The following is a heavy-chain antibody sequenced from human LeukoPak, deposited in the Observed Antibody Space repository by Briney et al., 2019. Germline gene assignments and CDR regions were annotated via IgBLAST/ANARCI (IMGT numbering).Heavy chain of an antibody. CDR1: GYSISSGYY. J-gene: IGHJ4*02. CDR2: IYHSGST. D-gene: IGHD6-19*01. V-gene: IGHV4-38-2*01. Sequence: SETLSLTCAVSGYSISSGYYWCWIRQPPGKGLEWIGSIYHSGSTYYNPSLKSRVTISVDTSKNQFSLKLSSVTAADTAVYYCARHHSSGWATFDYWGQGTLVTVSS. CDR3: ARHHSSGWATFDY.